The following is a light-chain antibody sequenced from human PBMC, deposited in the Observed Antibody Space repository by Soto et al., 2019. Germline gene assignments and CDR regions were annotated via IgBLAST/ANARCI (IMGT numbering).Light chain of an antibody. Sequence: EIVLTQSPATLSLSPGERATLSCRASQSVSSYLAWYHQKRGQAPRLLIYDASNRATGIPARFSGSGSGTDFTLTISSLEPEDFAVYYCQQRFTFGSGTKVDIK. J-gene: IGKJ3*01. CDR3: QQRFT. CDR1: QSVSSY. V-gene: IGKV3-11*01. CDR2: DAS.